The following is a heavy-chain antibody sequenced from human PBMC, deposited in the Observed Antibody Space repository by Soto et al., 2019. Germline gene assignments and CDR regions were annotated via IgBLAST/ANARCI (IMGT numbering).Heavy chain of an antibody. D-gene: IGHD3-3*01. CDR2: ISGSGGTT. J-gene: IGHJ4*02. CDR1: GFTFSSYA. V-gene: IGHV3-23*01. Sequence: GGSLRLSCAASGFTFSSYAMSWVRQAPGKGLECVSTISGSGGTTYYADSVKGRFTISRDNSKNTLYLQMNSLRAEDTAVYYCAKVRSTKIFDVVSLFDYWGQGTLVTVSS. CDR3: AKVRSTKIFDVVSLFDY.